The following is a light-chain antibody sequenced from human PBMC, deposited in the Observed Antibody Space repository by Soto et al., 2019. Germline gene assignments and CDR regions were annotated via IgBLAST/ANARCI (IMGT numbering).Light chain of an antibody. Sequence: EIVLTQSPGTLSLSPGKRATLSCRASQSISSSYLAWYQQRPGQAPRLLIYGASSRATGIPDRFSGSGSGTEFTLTISRLEPEDFAVYYCQQHSHWPPWTFGQGTRLEIQ. CDR1: QSISSSY. CDR2: GAS. CDR3: QQHSHWPPWT. J-gene: IGKJ1*01. V-gene: IGKV3D-20*02.